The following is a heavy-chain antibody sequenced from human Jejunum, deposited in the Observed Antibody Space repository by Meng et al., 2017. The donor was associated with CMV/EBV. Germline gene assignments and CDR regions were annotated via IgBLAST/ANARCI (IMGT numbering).Heavy chain of an antibody. J-gene: IGHJ4*02. D-gene: IGHD3-22*01. V-gene: IGHV1-24*01. Sequence: SGNTLTELSSHWVRQAPGKGLEWMGGFDPEDGETIYAQKFQGRVTMTEDTYTDTAYMELSSLRSEDTAVYYCATQRYYYDSSTYFNYWGQGTLVTVSS. CDR3: ATQRYYYDSSTYFNY. CDR2: FDPEDGET. CDR1: GNTLTELS.